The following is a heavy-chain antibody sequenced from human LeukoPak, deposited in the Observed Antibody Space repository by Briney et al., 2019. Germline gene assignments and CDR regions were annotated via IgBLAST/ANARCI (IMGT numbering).Heavy chain of an antibody. CDR3: ARVYDFWSGYYLDY. J-gene: IGHJ4*02. Sequence: GGSLRLSCAASGFTFSSYAMSWVRQAPGKGLEWVSAISGSGGSTYYADSVKGRFTISRDNAKNSLSLQMNSLRAEDTAVYYCARVYDFWSGYYLDYWGQGALVTVSS. V-gene: IGHV3-23*01. CDR1: GFTFSSYA. CDR2: ISGSGGST. D-gene: IGHD3-3*01.